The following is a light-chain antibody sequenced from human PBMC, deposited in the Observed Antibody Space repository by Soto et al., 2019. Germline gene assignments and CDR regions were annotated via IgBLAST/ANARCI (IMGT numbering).Light chain of an antibody. CDR2: AAS. V-gene: IGKV1-6*01. J-gene: IGKJ4*01. CDR3: LQDYNYPFT. CDR1: QRIKND. Sequence: AIQMTQSPSSLSASVGDRVTITCRASQRIKNDLGWYQQKPGKAPKLLISAASSLESGVPSRFSGSGSGTDFTLTITSLQPEDFAAYYCLQDYNYPFTFGGGTRVEVK.